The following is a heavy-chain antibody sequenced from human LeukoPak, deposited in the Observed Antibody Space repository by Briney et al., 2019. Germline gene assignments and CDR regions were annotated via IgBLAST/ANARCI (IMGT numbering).Heavy chain of an antibody. CDR2: INQGGTEK. V-gene: IGHV3-7*01. Sequence: PGGSPRLSCAASGFTFSNYWMSWVRQAPGKGLEWVANINQGGTEKYYVDSVKGRFTISRDHAKNSVYLQMNSLRAEDTAIYYCARISFARGFDYWGQGTLVTVSS. CDR1: GFTFSNYW. D-gene: IGHD2/OR15-2a*01. J-gene: IGHJ4*02. CDR3: ARISFARGFDY.